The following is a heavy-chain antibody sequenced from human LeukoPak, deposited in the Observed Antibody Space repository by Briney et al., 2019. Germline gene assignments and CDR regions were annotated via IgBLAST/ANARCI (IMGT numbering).Heavy chain of an antibody. CDR2: IIPIFGTA. CDR1: GGTFSSYA. D-gene: IGHD2-15*01. CDR3: ARGRCSGGSCYSNYYYMDV. V-gene: IGHV1-69*06. Sequence: ASVKVSCKASGGTFSSYAISWVRQAPGQGLEWMGGIIPIFGTANYAQKFQGRVTITADKSTSTAYMELSSLRSEDTAVYYCARGRCSGGSCYSNYYYMDVWGKGTTVTVSS. J-gene: IGHJ6*03.